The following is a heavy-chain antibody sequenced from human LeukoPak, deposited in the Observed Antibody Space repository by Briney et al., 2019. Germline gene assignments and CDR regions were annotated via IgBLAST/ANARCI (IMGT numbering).Heavy chain of an antibody. CDR3: ARHGGSGTYYDWFDP. CDR2: IYHTGST. J-gene: IGHJ5*02. D-gene: IGHD3-10*01. CDR1: GYSISNAFH. V-gene: IGHV4-38-2*02. Sequence: SETLSLTCTVSGYSISNAFHWGYIRQPPGKGLEWIGSIYHTGSTYYNPSLKSRVTISVDTSKNQFSLKLHSVTAADTAVYYCARHGGSGTYYDWFDPWGQGTLVTVSS.